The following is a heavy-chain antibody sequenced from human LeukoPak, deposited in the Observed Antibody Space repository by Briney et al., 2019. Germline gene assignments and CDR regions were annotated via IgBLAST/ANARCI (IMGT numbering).Heavy chain of an antibody. J-gene: IGHJ4*02. CDR2: IYYSGST. D-gene: IGHD6-13*01. V-gene: IGHV4-61*05. Sequence: PSETLSLTCTVSGGSISSSSYYWGWIRQPPGKGLEWIGYIYYSGSTNYNPSLKSRVTISVDTSKNQFSLKLSSVTAADTAVYYCARGPSSSWYGDYWGQGTLVTVSS. CDR3: ARGPSSSWYGDY. CDR1: GGSISSSSYY.